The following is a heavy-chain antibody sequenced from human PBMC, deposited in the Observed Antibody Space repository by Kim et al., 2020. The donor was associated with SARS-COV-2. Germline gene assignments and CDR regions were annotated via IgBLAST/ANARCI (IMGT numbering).Heavy chain of an antibody. CDR1: GFTFSSYG. Sequence: GGSLRLSCAASGFTFSSYGMHWVRQAPGKGLEWVAVIWYDGSNKYYADSVKGRFTISRDNSKNTLYLQMNSLRAEDTAVYYCARDQGYSSGWFDYWGQGTLVTVSS. V-gene: IGHV3-33*01. CDR3: ARDQGYSSGWFDY. D-gene: IGHD6-19*01. CDR2: IWYDGSNK. J-gene: IGHJ4*02.